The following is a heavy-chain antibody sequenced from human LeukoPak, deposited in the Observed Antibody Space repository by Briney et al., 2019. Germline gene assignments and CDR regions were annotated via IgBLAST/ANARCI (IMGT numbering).Heavy chain of an antibody. V-gene: IGHV1-69*13. CDR2: IIPIFGTA. J-gene: IGHJ4*02. Sequence: ASVKVSCKASGYTFTSYGISWVRQAPGQGLEWMGGIIPIFGTANYAQKFQGRVTITADESTSTAYMELSSLRSEDTAVYYCAGAPGYYYDSSGPFDYWGQGTLVTVSS. D-gene: IGHD3-22*01. CDR1: GYTFTSYG. CDR3: AGAPGYYYDSSGPFDY.